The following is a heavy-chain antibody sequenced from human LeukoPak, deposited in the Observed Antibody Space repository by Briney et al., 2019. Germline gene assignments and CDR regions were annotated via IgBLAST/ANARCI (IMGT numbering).Heavy chain of an antibody. J-gene: IGHJ3*02. D-gene: IGHD4-23*01. CDR2: IIPILGIA. CDR1: GGTFSSYA. V-gene: IGHV1-69*04. CDR3: AKVGEEDADYGGNTDAFDI. Sequence: ASVKVSCKASGGTFSSYAISWVRQAPGQGLEWMGRIIPILGIANYAQKFQGRVTITADKSTSTAYMELSSLRSEDTAVYYCAKVGEEDADYGGNTDAFDIWRQGTMVTVSS.